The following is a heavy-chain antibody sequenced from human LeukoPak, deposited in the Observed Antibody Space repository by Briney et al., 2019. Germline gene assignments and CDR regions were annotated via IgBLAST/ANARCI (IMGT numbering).Heavy chain of an antibody. CDR3: ASPMTTVTTNSFDI. D-gene: IGHD4-17*01. CDR2: ISSSGSTM. Sequence: QPGGSLRLSCTASGFTFGSYSMNWVRQAPGKGLEWVSYISSSGSTMYYADSVRGRFTISRDNTKNSLYLQMNSLRAEDTAVYYCASPMTTVTTNSFDIWGQGTMVTVSS. J-gene: IGHJ3*02. CDR1: GFTFGSYS. V-gene: IGHV3-48*04.